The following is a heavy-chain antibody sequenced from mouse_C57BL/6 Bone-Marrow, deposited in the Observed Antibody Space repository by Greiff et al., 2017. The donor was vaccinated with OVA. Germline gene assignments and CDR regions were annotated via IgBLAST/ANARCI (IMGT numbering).Heavy chain of an antibody. V-gene: IGHV1-26*01. CDR1: GYTFTDYY. CDR3: ARRSYYDYDGDY. Sequence: EVKLQQSGPELVKPGASVKISCKASGYTFTDYYMNWVKQSHGKSLEWIGDINPNNGGTSYNQKFKGKATLTVDKSSSTAYMELRSLTSEDSAVYYCARRSYYDYDGDYWGQGTTLTVSS. D-gene: IGHD2-4*01. CDR2: INPNNGGT. J-gene: IGHJ2*01.